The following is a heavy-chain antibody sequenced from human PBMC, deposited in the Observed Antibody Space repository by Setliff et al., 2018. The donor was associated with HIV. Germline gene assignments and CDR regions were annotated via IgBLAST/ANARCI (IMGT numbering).Heavy chain of an antibody. CDR2: IDHSGST. J-gene: IGHJ4*02. CDR1: GYSLSSGYY. D-gene: IGHD5-18*01. CDR3: ARVFVDTAVLRVLEYYFDS. V-gene: IGHV4-38-2*01. Sequence: SETLSLTCAVSGYSLSSGYYWGWIRQPPGKGLGWIGSIDHSGSTYYNPSLKSRVTISVDTSKNQFSLRMRSVTAADTAVYYCARVFVDTAVLRVLEYYFDSWGRGTLVTVSS.